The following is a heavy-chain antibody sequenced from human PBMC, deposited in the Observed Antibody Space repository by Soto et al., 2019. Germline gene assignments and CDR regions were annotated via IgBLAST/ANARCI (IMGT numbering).Heavy chain of an antibody. V-gene: IGHV3-23*01. CDR2: ISGSGGST. CDR3: AKTMAASGWFDP. J-gene: IGHJ5*02. Sequence: PGGSLRLSCAASGFTFSSYAMSWVRQAPGKGLEWVSVISGSGGSTYYADSVKGRFTISRDNSKNTLYLQMNSLRAEDTALYYYAKTMAASGWFDPWGQGTLVTVSS. CDR1: GFTFSSYA. D-gene: IGHD3-10*01.